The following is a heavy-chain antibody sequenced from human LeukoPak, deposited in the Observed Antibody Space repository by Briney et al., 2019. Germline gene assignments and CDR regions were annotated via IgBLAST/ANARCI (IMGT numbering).Heavy chain of an antibody. Sequence: GRSLRLSCAASRFTFSSYGMHWVRQAPGKGLEWGAVIWYGGSNKYYADSVKGRFTISRDNSKNTLYLQMNSLRAEDTAVYYCAKDHSASPIFGVPSTRDAFDIWGQGTMVTVSS. CDR3: AKDHSASPIFGVPSTRDAFDI. D-gene: IGHD3-3*01. V-gene: IGHV3-30*18. CDR2: IWYGGSNK. CDR1: RFTFSSYG. J-gene: IGHJ3*02.